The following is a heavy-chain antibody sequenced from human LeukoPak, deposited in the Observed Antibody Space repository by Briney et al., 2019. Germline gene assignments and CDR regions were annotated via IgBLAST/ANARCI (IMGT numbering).Heavy chain of an antibody. CDR3: AKWGPYCVGDYCPALDS. D-gene: IGHD2-21*02. CDR1: GFTFSSYG. Sequence: HAGRSLRLSCAASGFTFSSYGMPWVRQAPGKGLEWVAVISYDGSNKYYADSVKGRFTISRDNSKNTLYLQMNSLRAEDTAVYYCAKWGPYCVGDYCPALDSWGPGTLVTVSS. V-gene: IGHV3-30*18. CDR2: ISYDGSNK. J-gene: IGHJ4*02.